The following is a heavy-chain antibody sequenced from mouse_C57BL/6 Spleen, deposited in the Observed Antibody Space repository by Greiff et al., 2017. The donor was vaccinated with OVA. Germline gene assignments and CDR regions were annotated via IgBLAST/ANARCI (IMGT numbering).Heavy chain of an antibody. Sequence: DVMLVESGGGLVKPGGSLKLSCAASGFTFSDYGMHWVRQAPEKGLEWVAYISSGSSTIYYADTVKGRFTISRDNAKNTLFLQMTSLRSEDTAMYYCARPGYYEAEYFDVWGTGTTVTVSS. CDR2: ISSGSSTI. D-gene: IGHD2-3*01. CDR1: GFTFSDYG. V-gene: IGHV5-17*01. CDR3: ARPGYYEAEYFDV. J-gene: IGHJ1*03.